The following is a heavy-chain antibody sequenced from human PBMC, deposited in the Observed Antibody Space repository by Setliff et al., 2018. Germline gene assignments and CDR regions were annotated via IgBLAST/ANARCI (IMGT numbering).Heavy chain of an antibody. V-gene: IGHV3-21*01. CDR2: ISKSSSYI. CDR3: ARDEDYFDTSGYPDN. Sequence: GESLRLSCAASGFTFSRYSMTWVRQAPGKGLEWVSSISKSSSYIYYADSVKGRFAVSRDNADNSLYLQMNSLRAEDTAVYYCARDEDYFDTSGYPDNWGQGTLVTVSS. CDR1: GFTFSRYS. J-gene: IGHJ4*02. D-gene: IGHD3-22*01.